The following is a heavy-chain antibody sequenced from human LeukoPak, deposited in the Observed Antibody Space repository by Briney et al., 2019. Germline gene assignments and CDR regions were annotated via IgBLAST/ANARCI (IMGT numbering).Heavy chain of an antibody. J-gene: IGHJ4*02. CDR3: ARSGGHNTIYYFDT. Sequence: PGRSLRLSCAASGFTFSDHYIDWVRQAPGKGLEWVGRTRNKAKSYTTEYAASVKGRFTISRDDSENSLYLQMNSLRAEDTALYYCARSGGHNTIYYFDTWGQGALVTVSS. D-gene: IGHD1-14*01. CDR2: TRNKAKSYTT. CDR1: GFTFSDHY. V-gene: IGHV3-72*01.